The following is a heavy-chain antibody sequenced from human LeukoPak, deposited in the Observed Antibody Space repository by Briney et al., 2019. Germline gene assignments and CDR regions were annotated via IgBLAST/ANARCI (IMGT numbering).Heavy chain of an antibody. CDR1: GYTFTNYG. J-gene: IGHJ6*03. D-gene: IGHD6-19*01. V-gene: IGHV1-18*01. Sequence: GASVKVSCKASGYTFTNYGISWVRQAPGQGLEWMGWISAYNGNTNYAQKLQGRVTMTTDTSTSTAYMELRSLRSDDTAVYYCARDLGESSGWYAGSYYYYYMDVWGKGTTVTVSS. CDR3: ARDLGESSGWYAGSYYYYYMDV. CDR2: ISAYNGNT.